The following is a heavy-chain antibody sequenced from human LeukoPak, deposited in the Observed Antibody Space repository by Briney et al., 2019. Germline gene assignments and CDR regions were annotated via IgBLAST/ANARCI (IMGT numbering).Heavy chain of an antibody. CDR1: GFTFSSYW. CDR3: ARGRRVPAAMGNWFDP. J-gene: IGHJ5*02. V-gene: IGHV3-7*01. CDR2: INQDASEK. Sequence: PGGSLRLSCTASGFTFSSYWMSWVRQAPGEGLEWVANINQDASEKYYVDSVKGRFTISRDNAKNSLYLQMNSLRAEDTAVYCCARGRRVPAAMGNWFDPWGQGTLVTVSS. D-gene: IGHD2-2*01.